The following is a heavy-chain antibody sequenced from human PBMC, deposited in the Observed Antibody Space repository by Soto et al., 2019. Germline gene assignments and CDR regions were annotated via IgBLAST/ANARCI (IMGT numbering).Heavy chain of an antibody. Sequence: SETLSLTCAVSGGSISSGGYSWSWIRQPPGKGLEWIGEIYHSGSTYYNPSLKSRVTISVDRSKNQFSLKLSSVTAADTAVYYCASEYYYDGSAVYCGQGTLVTVS. D-gene: IGHD3-22*01. V-gene: IGHV4-30-2*01. CDR1: GGSISSGGYS. J-gene: IGHJ4*02. CDR3: ASEYYYDGSAVY. CDR2: IYHSGST.